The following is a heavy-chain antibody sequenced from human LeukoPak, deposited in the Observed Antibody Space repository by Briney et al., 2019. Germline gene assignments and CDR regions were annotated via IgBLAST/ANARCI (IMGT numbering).Heavy chain of an antibody. V-gene: IGHV4-34*01. J-gene: IGHJ6*02. CDR3: ARHRGQSRYYDFWSGYEAYSYYYGMDV. CDR2: INHSGST. D-gene: IGHD3-3*01. Sequence: SETLSLTCAVYGGSFSGYYWSWIRQPPGKGLEWIGEINHSGSTNYNPSLKSRVTISVDTSKNQFSLKLSSVTAADTAVYYCARHRGQSRYYDFWSGYEAYSYYYGMDVWGQGTTVTVSS. CDR1: GGSFSGYY.